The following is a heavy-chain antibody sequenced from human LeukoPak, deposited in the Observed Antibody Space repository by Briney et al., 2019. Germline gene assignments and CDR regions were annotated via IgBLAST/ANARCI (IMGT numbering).Heavy chain of an antibody. J-gene: IGHJ4*02. D-gene: IGHD2-2*01. Sequence: GGSLRLSCAASGFTFSSYWMSWVRQVPGKGLEWVAVIWYDGSNKYYADSVKGRFTISRDNSKNTLYLQMNSLRAEDTAVYYCARGRYCSSTSCYSNLGDYWGQGTLVTVSS. V-gene: IGHV3-33*08. CDR2: IWYDGSNK. CDR1: GFTFSSYW. CDR3: ARGRYCSSTSCYSNLGDY.